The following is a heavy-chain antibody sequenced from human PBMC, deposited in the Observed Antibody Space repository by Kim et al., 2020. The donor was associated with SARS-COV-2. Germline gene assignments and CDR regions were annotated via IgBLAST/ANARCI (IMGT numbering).Heavy chain of an antibody. V-gene: IGHV3-9*01. CDR3: AKAPSFYYYYGMDV. J-gene: IGHJ6*01. D-gene: IGHD2-2*01. CDR1: GFTFDAYA. Sequence: GGSLRLSCAASGFTFDAYAMHWVRQAPGKGLEWVSGISWNSGSIGYADSVKGRFTISRDNAKNSLYLQMNSLRAEDTALYYCAKAPSFYYYYGMDVCGQG. CDR2: ISWNSGSI.